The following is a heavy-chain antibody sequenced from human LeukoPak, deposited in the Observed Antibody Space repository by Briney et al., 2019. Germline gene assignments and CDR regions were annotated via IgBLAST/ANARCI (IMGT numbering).Heavy chain of an antibody. CDR2: INWNGGST. CDR3: AREQYYYDSSGYYYEDYFDY. D-gene: IGHD3-22*01. J-gene: IGHJ4*02. V-gene: IGHV3-20*04. Sequence: GGSLRLSCAASGFTFDDYAMTWVRQAPGKGLEWVSGINWNGGSTGYADSVKGRFTISRDNAKNSLYLQMNSLRAEDTALYYCAREQYYYDSSGYYYEDYFDYWGQGALVTVSS. CDR1: GFTFDDYA.